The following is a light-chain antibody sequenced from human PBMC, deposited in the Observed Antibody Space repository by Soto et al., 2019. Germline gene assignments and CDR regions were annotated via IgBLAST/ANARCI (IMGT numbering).Light chain of an antibody. Sequence: DIQMTQSPSTLSASVGDRVTITCRASQSISSWLAWYQQKPGKAPKLLIYDASSLESGVPSRFSGSGSGTEFTLTISSLQPDDFATYYCHQYNSYSGWTFGQGTKVDIK. J-gene: IGKJ1*01. V-gene: IGKV1-5*01. CDR2: DAS. CDR1: QSISSW. CDR3: HQYNSYSGWT.